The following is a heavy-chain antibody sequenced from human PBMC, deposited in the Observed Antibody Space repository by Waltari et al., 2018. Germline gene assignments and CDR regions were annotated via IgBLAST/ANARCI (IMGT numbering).Heavy chain of an antibody. J-gene: IGHJ6*04. CDR2: FDPEDGET. V-gene: IGHV1-24*01. Sequence: QVQLVQAGAEVKKPGASVKVSCKVSGYTLTELSMHLVRQAPGKGLELMGGFDPEDGETIYAQKFRGRVTMTEDTSTDTAYMELSSLRSEETAVYYCAIRVLRFLDGPSEIDVWGKGTTVTISS. CDR1: GYTLTELS. D-gene: IGHD3-3*01. CDR3: AIRVLRFLDGPSEIDV.